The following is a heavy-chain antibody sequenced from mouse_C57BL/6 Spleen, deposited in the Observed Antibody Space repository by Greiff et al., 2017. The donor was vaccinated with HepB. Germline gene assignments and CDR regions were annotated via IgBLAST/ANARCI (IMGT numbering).Heavy chain of an antibody. V-gene: IGHV5-12*01. Sequence: DVMLVESGGGLVQPGGSLKLSCAASGFTFSDYYMYWVRQTPEKRLEWVAYISNGGGSTYYPDTVKGRFTISRDNAKNTLYLQMSRLKSEDTAMYYCARHYGSKDYAMDYWGQGTSVTVSS. J-gene: IGHJ4*01. CDR3: ARHYGSKDYAMDY. CDR1: GFTFSDYY. D-gene: IGHD1-1*01. CDR2: ISNGGGST.